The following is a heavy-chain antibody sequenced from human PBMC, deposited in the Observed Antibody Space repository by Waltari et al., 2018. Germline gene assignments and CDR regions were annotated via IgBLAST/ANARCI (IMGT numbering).Heavy chain of an antibody. CDR3: ARSVPYYDSSGYSNDAFDI. CDR2: INHIGST. D-gene: IGHD3-22*01. J-gene: IGHJ3*02. V-gene: IGHV4-34*01. CDR1: GGYFSGGY. Sequence: QVQLQQWGEGLLQPSETLSLTCAVYGGYFSGGYWSWIRQPPGKGLEWIGEINHIGSTNSTPAIKSGVTISVDTSKNRFSLQLSSVTAADTAVYYCARSVPYYDSSGYSNDAFDIWGPGTMVTVSS.